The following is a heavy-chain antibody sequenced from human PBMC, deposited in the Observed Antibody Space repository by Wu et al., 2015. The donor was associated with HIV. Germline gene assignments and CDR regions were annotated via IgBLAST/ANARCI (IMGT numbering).Heavy chain of an antibody. V-gene: IGHV1-2*02. D-gene: IGHD1-26*01. J-gene: IGHJ1*01. CDR1: GYTFNRYG. CDR3: AKDYGIVGSTLPEYFQH. Sequence: QVHLVQSGAEVKKPGASVKVSCKASGYTFNRYGISWVRQAPGQGLEWMGWINPNSGGSKSPQKFQGRVIMTRDTSVSTVYLELTRLKFGDTAMYYCAKDYGIVGSTLPEYFQHWGQGTLVTVSS. CDR2: INPNSGGS.